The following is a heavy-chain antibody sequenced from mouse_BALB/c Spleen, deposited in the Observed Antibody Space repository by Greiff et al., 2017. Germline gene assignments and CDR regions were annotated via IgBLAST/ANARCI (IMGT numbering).Heavy chain of an antibody. D-gene: IGHD1-1*01. J-gene: IGHJ2*01. Sequence: EVKVVESGGGLVKPGGSLKLSCAASGFTFSSYTMSWVRQTPEKRLEWVATISSGGGNTYYPDSVKGRFTISRDNAKNNLYLQMSSLRSEDTALYYCARYDSLRRFDYWGQGTTLTVSS. CDR2: ISSGGGNT. CDR1: GFTFSSYT. CDR3: ARYDSLRRFDY. V-gene: IGHV5-9*03.